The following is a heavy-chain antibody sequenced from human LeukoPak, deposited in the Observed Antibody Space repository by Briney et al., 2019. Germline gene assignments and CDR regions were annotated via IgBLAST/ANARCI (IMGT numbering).Heavy chain of an antibody. CDR1: GFTFSSYW. CDR3: ARLTSREVGAFDI. J-gene: IGHJ3*02. CDR2: IKQDGSEK. Sequence: PGGSLRLSCAASGFTFSSYWMSWVRQAPGKGLEWVANIKQDGSEKYYVDSVKGRFTISRDNAQNSLYLQMNSLRAEDTAVYYCARLTSREVGAFDIWGQGTMVTVSS. D-gene: IGHD5-24*01. V-gene: IGHV3-7*01.